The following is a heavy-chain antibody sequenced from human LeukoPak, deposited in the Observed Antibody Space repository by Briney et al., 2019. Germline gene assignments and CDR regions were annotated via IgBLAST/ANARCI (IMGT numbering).Heavy chain of an antibody. CDR3: AGGSGYYFFDN. CDR2: INPGSGGT. D-gene: IGHD6-25*01. Sequence: ASVKVSCKSSSNTFNGNYMHWVRQTPGQGLEWMGWINPGSGGTNYAQKFQDRVTMTRDTSIGTIYMNLRKLSSDDTAVYYCAGGSGYYFFDNWGQGTLLTVSS. V-gene: IGHV1-2*02. CDR1: SNTFNGNY. J-gene: IGHJ4*02.